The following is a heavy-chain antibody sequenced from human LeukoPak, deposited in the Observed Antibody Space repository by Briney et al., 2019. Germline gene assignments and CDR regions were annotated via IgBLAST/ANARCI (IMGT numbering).Heavy chain of an antibody. J-gene: IGHJ4*02. CDR1: GITFSEHY. Sequence: GGSPRLSCVVSGITFSEHYMSWIRQAPGKGLEWVSHISSRGATVDYANSVKGRFIISRDNVKNSLYLEMNSLRADDTAVYYCARDGIRNFGLIARYDYWGQGTLVTVSS. CDR3: ARDGIRNFGLIARYDY. CDR2: ISSRGATV. V-gene: IGHV3-11*04. D-gene: IGHD3/OR15-3a*01.